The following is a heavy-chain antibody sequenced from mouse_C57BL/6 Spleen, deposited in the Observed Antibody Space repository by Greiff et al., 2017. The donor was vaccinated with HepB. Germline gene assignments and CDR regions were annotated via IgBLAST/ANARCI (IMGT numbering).Heavy chain of an antibody. CDR3: ARAGITTVGDY. CDR2: INPNNGGT. D-gene: IGHD1-1*01. V-gene: IGHV1-26*01. Sequence: EVQLQQSGPELVKPGASVKISCKASGYTFTDYYMNWVKQSHGKSLEWIGDINPNNGGTSYNQKFKGKATLTVDKSSSTAYMELRSLTSEDSAVYYCARAGITTVGDYWGQGTTLTVSS. CDR1: GYTFTDYY. J-gene: IGHJ2*01.